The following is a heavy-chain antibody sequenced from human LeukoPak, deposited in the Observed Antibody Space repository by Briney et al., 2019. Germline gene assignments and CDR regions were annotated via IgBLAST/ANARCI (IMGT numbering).Heavy chain of an antibody. Sequence: SVKVSCKASGYTFTTYYVHWVRQAPGHGLEWVGIINPSGGSRTYAQKFQGRVTMTRDTSTSTVYMELSSLRSEDTAVYYCARGVTLTTRPEIWAGDYWGQGTLVTVPS. CDR3: ARGVTLTTRPEIWAGDY. J-gene: IGHJ4*02. CDR1: GYTFTTYY. CDR2: INPSGGSR. D-gene: IGHD6-6*01. V-gene: IGHV1-46*01.